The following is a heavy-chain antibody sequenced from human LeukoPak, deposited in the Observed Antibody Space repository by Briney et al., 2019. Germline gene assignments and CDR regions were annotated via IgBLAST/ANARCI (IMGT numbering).Heavy chain of an antibody. D-gene: IGHD3-9*01. Sequence: GGPLRLSCAASGFTVSSNYMSWVRQAPGKGLEWVSVIYSGGSTYYADSVKGRFTISRDNSKNTLYLQMNSLRAEDTAVYYCARGGSNILTGLRYYGMDVWGQGTTVTVSS. CDR1: GFTVSSNY. J-gene: IGHJ6*02. CDR3: ARGGSNILTGLRYYGMDV. V-gene: IGHV3-66*01. CDR2: IYSGGST.